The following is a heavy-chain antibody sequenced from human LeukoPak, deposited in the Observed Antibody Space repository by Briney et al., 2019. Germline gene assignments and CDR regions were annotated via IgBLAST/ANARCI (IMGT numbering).Heavy chain of an antibody. CDR2: IYYSGST. D-gene: IGHD3-9*01. CDR1: GGSISSGGYY. V-gene: IGHV4-31*03. Sequence: PSETLSLTCTVSGGSISSGGYYWSWIRQHPGKGLEWIGYIYYSGSTYYNPSLKSRVTISVDTSKNQFSLKLSSVTAADTAVYYCARHPRHYDILTGYYGGGADYWGRGTLVTVSS. J-gene: IGHJ4*02. CDR3: ARHPRHYDILTGYYGGGADY.